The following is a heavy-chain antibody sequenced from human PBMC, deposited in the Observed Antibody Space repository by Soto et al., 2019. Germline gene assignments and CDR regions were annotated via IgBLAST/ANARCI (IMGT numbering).Heavy chain of an antibody. V-gene: IGHV1-18*01. CDR2: ISAHNGNT. J-gene: IGHJ4*02. CDR1: GYAFTTYG. D-gene: IGHD1-1*01. Sequence: QVHLVQSEAEVKKPGASVKVSCQGSGYAFTTYGITGVRQAPGQGLEWMGWISAHNGNTNYAQKLQGRVTVTRDTSTSPAYLELRSLRYADTAVYYWARGRYGDYWGQGALVTVSS. CDR3: ARGRYGDY.